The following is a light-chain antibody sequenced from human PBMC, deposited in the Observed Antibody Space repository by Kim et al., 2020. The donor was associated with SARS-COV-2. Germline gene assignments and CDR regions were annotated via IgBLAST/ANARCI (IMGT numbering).Light chain of an antibody. CDR3: SSYTSSSTWV. V-gene: IGLV2-14*04. J-gene: IGLJ3*02. CDR1: SSDVGGYNY. Sequence: QSITICCTGTSSDVGGYNYVSWYQQHPGKAPKLMIYDVSKRPSGVSNRFSGSKSGNTASLTISGLQAEDEADYYCSSYTSSSTWVFGGGTQLTVL. CDR2: DVS.